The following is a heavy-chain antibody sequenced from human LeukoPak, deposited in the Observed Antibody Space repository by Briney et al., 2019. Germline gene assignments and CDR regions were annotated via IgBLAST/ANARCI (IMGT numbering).Heavy chain of an antibody. CDR2: IGTAGDT. J-gene: IGHJ4*02. CDR3: TRVATSGRSYYFDY. D-gene: IGHD3-3*01. CDR1: GFTFSSYG. V-gene: IGHV3-13*01. Sequence: GGSLRLSCAASGFTFSSYGMHWVRQAPGKGLEWVSAIGTAGDTYYTGSVKGRFTISRENTKNSLYLQMNSLRAGDTAVYYCTRVATSGRSYYFDYWGQGTLVTVSS.